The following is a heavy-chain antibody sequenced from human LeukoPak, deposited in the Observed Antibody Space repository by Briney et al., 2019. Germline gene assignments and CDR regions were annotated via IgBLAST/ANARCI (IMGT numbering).Heavy chain of an antibody. J-gene: IGHJ6*03. D-gene: IGHD2-15*01. CDR1: GFTFSSYE. V-gene: IGHV3-23*01. CDR2: ISGSGGGT. CDR3: AKDSWQFAPDYYYYMDV. Sequence: GGSLRLSCAASGFTFSSYEMNWVRQAPGKGLEWVSSISGSGGGTYYADSVKGRFSISRDNSKNTLYLQMNSLRADDTAVYYCAKDSWQFAPDYYYYMDVWGKGTTVTVSS.